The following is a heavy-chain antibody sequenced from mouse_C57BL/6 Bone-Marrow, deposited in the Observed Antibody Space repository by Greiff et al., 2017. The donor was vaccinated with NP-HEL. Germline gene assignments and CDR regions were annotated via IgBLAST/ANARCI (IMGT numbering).Heavy chain of an antibody. CDR2: IDPSDSET. Sequence: VKLQQPGAELVRPGSSVKLSCKASGYTFTSYWMHWVKQRPIQGLEWIGNIDPSDSETHYNQKFKDKATLTVDKSSSTAYMQLSSLTSEDSAVYYCARSGNYVLFAYWGQGTLVTVSA. CDR1: GYTFTSYW. V-gene: IGHV1-52*01. CDR3: ARSGNYVLFAY. D-gene: IGHD2-1*01. J-gene: IGHJ3*01.